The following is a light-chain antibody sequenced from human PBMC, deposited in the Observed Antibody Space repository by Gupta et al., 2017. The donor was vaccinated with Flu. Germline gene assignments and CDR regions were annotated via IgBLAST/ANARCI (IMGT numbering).Light chain of an antibody. CDR1: IPNIGAGYG. CDR3: QSYDSSLSGYDV. J-gene: IGLJ1*01. Sequence: QSFLPQPPSVSGSPGQWVTSPCPGSIPNIGAGYGVHWYQQLPGTAPKLLIYSNSNRPSGVPDRFSGSKSGTSASLAITGLQAEDEADDYCQSYDSSLSGYDVFGTGTKVTVL. CDR2: SNS. V-gene: IGLV1-40*01.